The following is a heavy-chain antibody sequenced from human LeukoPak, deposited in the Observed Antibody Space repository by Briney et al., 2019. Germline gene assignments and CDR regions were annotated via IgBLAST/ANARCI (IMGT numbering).Heavy chain of an antibody. CDR1: GGTFSSYA. CDR3: ARNTGYCSSGSCYPFDY. Sequence: SVKVSCKASGGTFSSYAISWVRQAPGQGLEWMGRIIPILGIANYAQKFQGRVTITADKSTSTAYMELSSLRSEDTAVYYCARNTGYCSSGSCYPFDYWGQGTLVTVSS. CDR2: IIPILGIA. D-gene: IGHD2-15*01. J-gene: IGHJ4*02. V-gene: IGHV1-69*04.